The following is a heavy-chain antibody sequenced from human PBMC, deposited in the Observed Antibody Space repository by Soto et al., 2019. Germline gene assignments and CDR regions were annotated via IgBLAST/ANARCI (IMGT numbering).Heavy chain of an antibody. CDR1: GYTFTSHW. CDR2: IFPADSEI. J-gene: IGHJ3*02. V-gene: IGHV5-51*01. Sequence: GESLKISCQTFGYTFTSHWIAWVRQKPGKGLEWMGIIFPADSEIRQSPSFRGHVTISADKSISTAYLQWSSLKASDTAMYYCASPTIFTDQSDAFDIWGQGTMVTVSS. D-gene: IGHD3-3*01. CDR3: ASPTIFTDQSDAFDI.